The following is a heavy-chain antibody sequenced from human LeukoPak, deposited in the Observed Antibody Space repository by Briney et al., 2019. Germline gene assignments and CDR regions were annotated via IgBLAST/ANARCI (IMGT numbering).Heavy chain of an antibody. CDR3: AKAYYCSSTSCPIDY. CDR2: IGGSGGST. CDR1: GFTFSSYA. D-gene: IGHD2-2*01. V-gene: IGHV3-23*01. J-gene: IGHJ4*02. Sequence: PGGSLRLSCAASGFTFSSYAMSWVRQAPGKGLEWVSVIGGSGGSTYYADSVKGRFTISRDNSKNTLYLQMNSLRAEDTAVYYCAKAYYCSSTSCPIDYWGQGTLVTVSS.